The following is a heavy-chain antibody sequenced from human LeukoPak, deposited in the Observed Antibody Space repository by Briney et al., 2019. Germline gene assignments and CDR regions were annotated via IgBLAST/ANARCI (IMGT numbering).Heavy chain of an antibody. J-gene: IGHJ4*02. V-gene: IGHV4-61*08. CDR2: IYYSGST. Sequence: PSQTLSLTCTVSGGSISSGGYYWSWIRQPPGKGLEWIGYIYYSGSTNYNPSLKSRVTISVDTSKNQFSLKLSSVTAADTAVYYCARHAEKTTVALFDYWGQGTLVTVSS. D-gene: IGHD4-23*01. CDR3: ARHAEKTTVALFDY. CDR1: GGSISSGGYY.